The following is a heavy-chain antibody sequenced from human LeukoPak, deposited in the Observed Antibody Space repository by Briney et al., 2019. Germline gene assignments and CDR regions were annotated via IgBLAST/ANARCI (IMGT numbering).Heavy chain of an antibody. CDR1: GNTFTNYY. J-gene: IGHJ4*02. D-gene: IGHD3-10*01. Sequence: ASVKVSCKASGNTFTNYYIHWVRQAPGQGLEWMGLINPRDGSTTYAQRFQGRVTMTRETSTSTVYMDLSNLRSDDTAVYYCAKSYGSGRAHDFWGQGTLVTVSS. CDR2: INPRDGST. V-gene: IGHV1-46*01. CDR3: AKSYGSGRAHDF.